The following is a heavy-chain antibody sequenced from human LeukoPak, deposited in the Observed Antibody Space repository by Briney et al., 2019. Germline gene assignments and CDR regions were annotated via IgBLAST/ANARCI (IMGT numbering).Heavy chain of an antibody. V-gene: IGHV3-11*01. CDR3: AKNEWELPSLCDY. Sequence: GGSLRLSCAASGFTFSDYYMSWIRQAPGKGLEWVSYISSSGSTIYYADSVKGRFTISRDNSKNTLYLQMNSLRAEDTAVYYCAKNEWELPSLCDYWGQGTLVTVSS. J-gene: IGHJ4*02. D-gene: IGHD1-26*01. CDR2: ISSSGSTI. CDR1: GFTFSDYY.